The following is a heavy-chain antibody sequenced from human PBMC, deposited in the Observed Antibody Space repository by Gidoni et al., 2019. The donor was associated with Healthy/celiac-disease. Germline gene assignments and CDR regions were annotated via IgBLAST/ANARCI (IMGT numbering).Heavy chain of an antibody. CDR3: ARDPGPMPGIAVAEVDP. CDR1: GGSFSGYY. D-gene: IGHD6-19*01. J-gene: IGHJ5*02. CDR2: INHSGST. Sequence: QVQLQQWGAGLLKPSETLSLTCAVYGGSFSGYYWSWIRQPPGKGLEWIGEINHSGSTNYNPSLKSRVTISVDTSKNQFSLKLSSVTAADTAVYYCARDPGPMPGIAVAEVDPWGQGTLVTVSS. V-gene: IGHV4-34*01.